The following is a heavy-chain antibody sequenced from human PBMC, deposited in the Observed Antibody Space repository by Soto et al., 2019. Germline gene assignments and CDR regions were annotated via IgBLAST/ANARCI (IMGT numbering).Heavy chain of an antibody. CDR3: ASPRAQYYDILTGSIDY. CDR2: IYYSGNT. J-gene: IGHJ4*02. D-gene: IGHD3-9*01. Sequence: SETLSLTCTVSGGSISSSSYYWGWIRQPPGKGLEWIGNIYYSGNTYYNPSLKSRVTISVDTSKNQFSLKLNSVTAADTAVYYCASPRAQYYDILTGSIDYWGQGTLVTVSS. CDR1: GGSISSSSYY. V-gene: IGHV4-39*01.